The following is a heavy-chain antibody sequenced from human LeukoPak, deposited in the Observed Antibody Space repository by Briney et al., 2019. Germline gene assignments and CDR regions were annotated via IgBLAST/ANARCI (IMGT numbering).Heavy chain of an antibody. V-gene: IGHV3-30*04. J-gene: IGHJ4*02. CDR2: ISYDGSNK. Sequence: GGSLRLSCAASGFTFSSYAMHWVRQAPGKGLEWVAVISYDGSNKYYADSVKGRFTISRGNSKNTLYLQMNSLRAEDTAVYCCARAYDSSGYYYALGYWGQGTLVTVSS. D-gene: IGHD3-22*01. CDR3: ARAYDSSGYYYALGY. CDR1: GFTFSSYA.